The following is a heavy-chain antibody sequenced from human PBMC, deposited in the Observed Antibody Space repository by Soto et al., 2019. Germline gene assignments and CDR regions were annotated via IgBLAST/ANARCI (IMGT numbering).Heavy chain of an antibody. D-gene: IGHD2-2*01. CDR2: INGDGGET. CDR3: AKDSGYCSSTSCYSFFYYFDY. Sequence: PGGSLRLSCGASEFTFNNYWMNWVRQAPGKGLEWVANINGDGGETRYADSVKGRFTISRDNSKNTLYLQMNSLRAEDTAVYYCAKDSGYCSSTSCYSFFYYFDYWGQGTLVTVSS. V-gene: IGHV3-7*05. CDR1: EFTFNNYW. J-gene: IGHJ4*02.